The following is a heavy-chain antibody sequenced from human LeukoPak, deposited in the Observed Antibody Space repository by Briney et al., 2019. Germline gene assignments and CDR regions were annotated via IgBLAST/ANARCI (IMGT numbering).Heavy chain of an antibody. Sequence: ASVKVSCKVSGYTLTELSMHWVRQAPGKGPEWMGGFDPEDGETIYAQKFQGRVTMTEDTSTDTAYMELSSLRSEDTAVYYCATLPEVGTVTPSYYFDYWGQGTLVTVSS. CDR1: GYTLTELS. CDR3: ATLPEVGTVTPSYYFDY. J-gene: IGHJ4*02. V-gene: IGHV1-24*01. D-gene: IGHD4-17*01. CDR2: FDPEDGET.